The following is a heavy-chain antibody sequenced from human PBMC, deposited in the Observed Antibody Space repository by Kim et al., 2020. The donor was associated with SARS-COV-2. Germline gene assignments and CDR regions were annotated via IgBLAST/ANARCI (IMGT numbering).Heavy chain of an antibody. V-gene: IGHV4-59*09. D-gene: IGHD6-13*01. CDR3: ARGSSSWYGLDYYYMDV. Sequence: LQSRVTISVDTSKSQFSLKLSSVTAADTAVYYCARGSSSWYGLDYYYMDVWGKGTTVTVSS. J-gene: IGHJ6*03.